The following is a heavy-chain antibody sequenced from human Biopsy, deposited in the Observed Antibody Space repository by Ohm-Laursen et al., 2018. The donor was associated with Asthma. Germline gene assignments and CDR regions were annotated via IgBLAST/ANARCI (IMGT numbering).Heavy chain of an antibody. CDR2: IDWEEDK. Sequence: PTQTLTLTCFFSGLSLSSSGANVNWIRQPPGKALEWLARIDWEEDKFYSTSLRTRLTISKGSSEDQVVLTMTNMGPVDTATYYCTRHNDYWGPGILVTVSS. J-gene: IGHJ4*02. CDR1: GLSLSSSGAN. CDR3: TRHNDY. V-gene: IGHV2-70*04. D-gene: IGHD1-14*01.